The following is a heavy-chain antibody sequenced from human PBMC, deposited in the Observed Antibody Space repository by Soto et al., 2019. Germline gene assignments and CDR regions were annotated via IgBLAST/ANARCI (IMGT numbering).Heavy chain of an antibody. CDR2: INHSGST. Sequence: SETRSLTCAVYGGSFSGYYWSWIRQPPWKGLEWIGEINHSGSTNYNPSLKSRVTISVDTSKNQFSLKLSSVTAADTAVYYCARGSSIAGLYYGMDVWGQGTTVTVSS. J-gene: IGHJ6*02. CDR1: GGSFSGYY. D-gene: IGHD6-6*01. CDR3: ARGSSIAGLYYGMDV. V-gene: IGHV4-34*01.